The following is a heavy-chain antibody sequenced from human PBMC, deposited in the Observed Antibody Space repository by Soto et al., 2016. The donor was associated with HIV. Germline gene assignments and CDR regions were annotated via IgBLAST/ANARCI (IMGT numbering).Heavy chain of an antibody. J-gene: IGHJ6*03. CDR2: INPKSGGT. D-gene: IGHD4-17*01. Sequence: QVQLLQSGAEVKKPGASMKVSCQASGYTFTDYYIHWVRQAPGQGLEWMGWINPKSGGTNYAQKFQGSVTMSRDTSTSTVYMDLSRLKSDDTAVYYCARGPYYGDYPDYSYYYMDVWGKGTTVTVSS. CDR3: ARGPYYGDYPDYSYYYMDV. V-gene: IGHV1-2*02. CDR1: GYTFTDYY.